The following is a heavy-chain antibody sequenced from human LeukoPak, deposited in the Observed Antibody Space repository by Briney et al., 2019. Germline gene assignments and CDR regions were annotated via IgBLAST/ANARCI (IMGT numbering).Heavy chain of an antibody. CDR3: AILTGLFDY. D-gene: IGHD3-9*01. V-gene: IGHV1-58*02. J-gene: IGHJ4*02. CDR1: GFTFTSSA. CDR2: IVVGSGNT. Sequence: VASVKVSCKASGFTFTSSAMQWVRHARGQRLEWIGWIVVGSGNTNYAQKFQERVTITRDMSTSTAYMELSSLRSEDAAVYYCAILTGLFDYWGQGTLVTVSS.